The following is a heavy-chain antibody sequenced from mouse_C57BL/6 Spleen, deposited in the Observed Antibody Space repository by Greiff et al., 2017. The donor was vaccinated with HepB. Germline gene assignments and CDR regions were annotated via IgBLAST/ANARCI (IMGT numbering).Heavy chain of an antibody. CDR2: IRNKANGYTT. Sequence: EVQLVDSGGGLVQPGGSLSLSCAASGFTFTDYYMSWVRQPPGKALEWLGFIRNKANGYTTEYSASVKGRFTISRDNSQSILYLQMNALRAEDSATYYCARYNQGYAMDYWGQGTSVTVAS. CDR3: ARYNQGYAMDY. CDR1: GFTFTDYY. V-gene: IGHV7-3*01. J-gene: IGHJ4*01.